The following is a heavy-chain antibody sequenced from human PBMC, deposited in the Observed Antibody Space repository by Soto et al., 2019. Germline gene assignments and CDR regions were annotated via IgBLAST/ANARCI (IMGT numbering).Heavy chain of an antibody. CDR2: IRSKAYGGTT. V-gene: IGHV3-49*03. CDR1: GFTFGDYA. Sequence: GGPLRRSCTASGFTFGDYAMSWFRQAPGKGLEWVGFIRSKAYGGTTEYATSVKGRFTISRDDSKSIAYLQMNSLKTEDTAVYYCTRDRWEYYYDSSGYYGYFQHWGQGTLVTVSS. J-gene: IGHJ1*01. CDR3: TRDRWEYYYDSSGYYGYFQH. D-gene: IGHD3-22*01.